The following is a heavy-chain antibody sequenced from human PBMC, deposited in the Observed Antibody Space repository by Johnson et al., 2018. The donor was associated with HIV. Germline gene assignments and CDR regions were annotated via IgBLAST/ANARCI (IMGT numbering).Heavy chain of an antibody. CDR3: ARDNEDIVLVGAFDI. CDR2: ISYDGSNK. Sequence: QVQLVESGGGVVQPGRSLRLSCAASGFTFTFYAMHWVRQAPGKGLEWVAVISYDGSNKYYADSVKGRFTISRDNSKNTLYLQMNSLRAEDTAVYYCARDNEDIVLVGAFDIWGQGTMVTVSS. D-gene: IGHD2-8*02. V-gene: IGHV3-30-3*01. J-gene: IGHJ3*02. CDR1: GFTFTFYA.